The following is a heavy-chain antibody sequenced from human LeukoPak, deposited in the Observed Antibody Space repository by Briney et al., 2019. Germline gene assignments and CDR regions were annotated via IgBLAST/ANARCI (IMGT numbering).Heavy chain of an antibody. D-gene: IGHD4-17*01. CDR3: ARHVVLTVTTGDKLGYFDY. CDR2: IYYSGST. CDR1: GGSISSGGYS. J-gene: IGHJ4*02. Sequence: NSSGTLSLTCAVSGGSISSGGYSWSWIRQPPGKGLEWIGYIYYSGSTHYNPSLKSRVTISVDTSKNQFSLKLNSVTAGDTAGYYCARHVVLTVTTGDKLGYFDYWGQGTLVTVSS. V-gene: IGHV4-30-2*03.